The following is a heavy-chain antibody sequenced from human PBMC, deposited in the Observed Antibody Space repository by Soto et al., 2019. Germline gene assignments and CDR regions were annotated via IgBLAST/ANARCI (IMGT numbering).Heavy chain of an antibody. CDR1: GFTFGSYA. V-gene: IGHV3-23*01. CDR3: ARATTGIADFDS. J-gene: IGHJ4*02. Sequence: EVQLLESGGGLVQPGGSLRLSCAASGFTFGSYAINWVRQAPGKGLEWVSGIASSGRDTYYADSVKGRFTISRDNSKDTLFLQIHHLRAEDTAVYYCARATTGIADFDSWGQGTLVTVSS. D-gene: IGHD1-1*01. CDR2: IASSGRDT.